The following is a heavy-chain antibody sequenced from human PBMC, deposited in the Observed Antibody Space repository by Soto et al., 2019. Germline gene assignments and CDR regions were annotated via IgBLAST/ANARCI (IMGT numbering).Heavy chain of an antibody. J-gene: IGHJ5*01. CDR1: GFTFSTYT. CDR2: ISGSAGSSGP. D-gene: IGHD6-13*01. Sequence: GGSLRLSCVASGFTFSTYTMSWVRQAPGKGPEWVSVISGSAGSSGPSYADSVQGRFTISRDNARNTLYLQMNSLRGEDTAMYYCSRAREQQLVRMSFDYWGHGTLVTVSP. CDR3: SRAREQQLVRMSFDY. V-gene: IGHV3-23*01.